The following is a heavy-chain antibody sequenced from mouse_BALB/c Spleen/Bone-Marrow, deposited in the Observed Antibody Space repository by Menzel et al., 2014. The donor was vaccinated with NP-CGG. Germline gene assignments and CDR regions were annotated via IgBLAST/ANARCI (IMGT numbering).Heavy chain of an antibody. J-gene: IGHJ4*01. CDR1: GYTFTSYY. D-gene: IGHD2-10*01. Sequence: SGAGLVKPGASVKLSCKASGYTFTSYYLYWVKQRPGQGLEWIGEINPSNGGTNFNERFKSKASLTVDKSSSTAYMQLNSLTSEDSAVYYCTRRSLLSDYYSMDYWGQGTSVTVSS. CDR3: TRRSLLSDYYSMDY. CDR2: INPSNGGT. V-gene: IGHV1S81*02.